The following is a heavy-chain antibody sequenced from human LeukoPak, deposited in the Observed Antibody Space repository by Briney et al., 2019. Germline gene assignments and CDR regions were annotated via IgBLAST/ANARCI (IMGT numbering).Heavy chain of an antibody. D-gene: IGHD6-19*01. CDR1: GYTFTSYS. V-gene: IGHV1-46*01. CDR3: APSPLGWDNYYYMDV. CDR2: INPSGGST. Sequence: GASVKVSCKASGYTFTSYSIHWVRQAPGQGLEWMGIINPSGGSTSFAQKFQGRVTMTRDTSTSTVYMELSSLRSEDTAVYYCAPSPLGWDNYYYMDVWGKGTTVTVSS. J-gene: IGHJ6*03.